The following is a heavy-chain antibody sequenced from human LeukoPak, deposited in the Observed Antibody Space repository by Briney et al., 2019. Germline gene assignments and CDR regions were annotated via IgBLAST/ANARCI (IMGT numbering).Heavy chain of an antibody. CDR2: LYYSGST. CDR3: ARDAKLLGAFDL. V-gene: IGHV4-59*01. Sequence: SETLSLTCTVSGGSISSYYGSWIRQPPGEKLEWIGYLYYSGSTNYNPSLGSRVTISADSSKNQFSLKLTSVTAADTAVYYCARDAKLLGAFDLWGPGTMVTVSS. CDR1: GGSISSYY. J-gene: IGHJ3*01.